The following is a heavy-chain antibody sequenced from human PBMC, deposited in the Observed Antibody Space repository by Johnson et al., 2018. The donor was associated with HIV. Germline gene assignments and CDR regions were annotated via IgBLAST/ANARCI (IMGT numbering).Heavy chain of an antibody. Sequence: VQLVESGGGLVQPGGSLRLSCAASGFTFSSYAMSWVRQAPGKGLEWVSGIRWNSGSIGYADSLKGRFTISRDNAKNSLYLKMNSLRAEDTALYYCAKDKGTSGAFDLWGQGTIVTVSS. CDR2: IRWNSGSI. V-gene: IGHV3-9*01. J-gene: IGHJ3*01. CDR3: AKDKGTSGAFDL. CDR1: GFTFSSYA.